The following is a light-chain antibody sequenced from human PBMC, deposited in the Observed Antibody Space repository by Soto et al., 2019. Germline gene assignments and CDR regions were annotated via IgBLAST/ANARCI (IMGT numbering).Light chain of an antibody. V-gene: IGKV3-20*01. Sequence: EIVLTQSPGTLSLSPGERATLSCRVSQSVSSNYLAWYQQKPGQPPRLLISDASSRATGIPDRFSGSGSGTDFTLTISCLEPEDFAVYYCQHYGRSPPSWTFGQGTKVEIK. CDR3: QHYGRSPPSWT. J-gene: IGKJ1*01. CDR1: QSVSSNY. CDR2: DAS.